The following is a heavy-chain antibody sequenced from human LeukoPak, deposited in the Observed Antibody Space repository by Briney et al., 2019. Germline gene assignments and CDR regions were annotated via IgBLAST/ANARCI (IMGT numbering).Heavy chain of an antibody. CDR3: ARVAYSGYDYRGYFDY. CDR1: GGSISSNSYY. Sequence: SETLSLTCAVSGGSISSNSYYWGWIRQPPGKGLEWIGSIYYSGSTNYNPSLKSRVTISVDTSKNQFSLKLSSVTAADTAVYYCARVAYSGYDYRGYFDYWGQGTLVTVSS. J-gene: IGHJ4*02. D-gene: IGHD5-12*01. V-gene: IGHV4-39*07. CDR2: IYYSGST.